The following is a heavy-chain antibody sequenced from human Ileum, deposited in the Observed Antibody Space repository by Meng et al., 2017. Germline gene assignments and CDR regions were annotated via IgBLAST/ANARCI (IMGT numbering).Heavy chain of an antibody. J-gene: IGHJ4*02. D-gene: IGHD6-19*01. CDR1: GDSGSSDSCA. Sequence: EHLQQTSTGLAKPSHTLSPTSAITGDSGSSDSCAWNWIRQAPSGGLEWLGRTFYRSKWNDDFAESVKSRITITTDTSKNQCSLQLNSVTPEDTAVYYCARGWYSSGFHSWGQGTLVTVSS. CDR3: ARGWYSSGFHS. CDR2: TFYRSKWND. V-gene: IGHV6-1*01.